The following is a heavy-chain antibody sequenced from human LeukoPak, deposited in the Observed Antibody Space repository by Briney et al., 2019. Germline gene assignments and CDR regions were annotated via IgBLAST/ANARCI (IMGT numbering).Heavy chain of an antibody. CDR1: GGSISSYY. D-gene: IGHD2-15*01. V-gene: IGHV4-59*01. J-gene: IGHJ3*02. Sequence: SETLSLTCTVSGGSISSYYWGWIRQPPGKGLEWIGYIYYSGSTNYNPSLKSRVTISVDTSKNQFSLKLSSVTAADTAVYYCATTSGGSGDDAFDIWGQGTMVTVSS. CDR3: ATTSGGSGDDAFDI. CDR2: IYYSGST.